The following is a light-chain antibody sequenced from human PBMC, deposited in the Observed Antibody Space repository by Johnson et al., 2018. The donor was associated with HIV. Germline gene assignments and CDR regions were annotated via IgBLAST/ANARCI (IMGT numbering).Light chain of an antibody. CDR1: SSNIGNNY. J-gene: IGLJ1*01. Sequence: QPVLTQPPSVSAAPGQKVTISCSGSSSNIGNNYVSWYQQLPGTAPQLLIYENTKRPSGIPARFSGSKSGTSATLGITGPQTGDEADYYCGTLDSSLSAGGGFGTGTKVTVL. V-gene: IGLV1-51*02. CDR3: GTLDSSLSAGGG. CDR2: ENT.